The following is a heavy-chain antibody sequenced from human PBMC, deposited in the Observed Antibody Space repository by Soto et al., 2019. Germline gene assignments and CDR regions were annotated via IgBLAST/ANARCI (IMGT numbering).Heavy chain of an antibody. D-gene: IGHD6-13*01. Sequence: QLQLQESGTGLVKPSETLSLHCNVSGGSISRSSYYWGWIRQPPGKGLEWIGSIYYSGSTYYNPSLKRRFTPSVDTSKNHFSLKLSSVNAADTAVYYCATGIAAAGTFDSWGQGTLVTVSP. CDR2: IYYSGST. CDR1: GGSISRSSYY. J-gene: IGHJ4*02. CDR3: ATGIAAAGTFDS. V-gene: IGHV4-39*02.